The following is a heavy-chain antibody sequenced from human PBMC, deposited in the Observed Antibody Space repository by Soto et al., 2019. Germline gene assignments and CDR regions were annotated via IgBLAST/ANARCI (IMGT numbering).Heavy chain of an antibody. V-gene: IGHV3-21*01. CDR3: ARERIQLWTRGQYYFDY. CDR1: GFTFSSYS. J-gene: IGHJ4*02. Sequence: EVQLVESGGGLVKPGGSLRLSCAASGFTFSSYSMNRVRQAPGKGLEWVSSISSSSSYIYYADSVKGRFTISRDNAKNSLYLQMNSLRAEDTAVYYCARERIQLWTRGQYYFDYWGQGTLVTVSS. CDR2: ISSSSSYI. D-gene: IGHD5-18*01.